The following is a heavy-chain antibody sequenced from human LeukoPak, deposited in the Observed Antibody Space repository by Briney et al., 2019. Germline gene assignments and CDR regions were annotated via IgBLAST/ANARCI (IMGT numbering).Heavy chain of an antibody. CDR1: GFTVSSNY. CDR2: ISSSSSYI. V-gene: IGHV3-21*01. J-gene: IGHJ5*02. D-gene: IGHD2-2*02. CDR3: ASGKEGYCSSTSCYRDWFDP. Sequence: GGSLRLSCAASGFTVSSNYMGWVRQAPGKGLEWVSSISSSSSYIYYADSVKGRFTISRDNAKNSLYLQMNSLRAEDTAVYYCASGKEGYCSSTSCYRDWFDPWGQGTLVTVSS.